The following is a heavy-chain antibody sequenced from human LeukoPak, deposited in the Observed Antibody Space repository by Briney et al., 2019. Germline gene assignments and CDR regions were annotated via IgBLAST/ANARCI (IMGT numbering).Heavy chain of an antibody. CDR3: SRNGLVDFDY. V-gene: IGHV3-49*04. Sequence: GGSLRLSRTTSGFSFADIAMSRVRPPAGKGLEWVGFIRRRAYGGAAEYAGSVKGRFIISRDDSKGIAYLQMNSLKTEDTAVYYCSRNGLVDFDYWGQGSRVIVSP. CDR1: GFSFADIA. J-gene: IGHJ4*02. CDR2: IRRRAYGGAA.